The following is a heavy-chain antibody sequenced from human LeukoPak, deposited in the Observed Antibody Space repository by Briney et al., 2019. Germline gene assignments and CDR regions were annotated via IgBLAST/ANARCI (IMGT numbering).Heavy chain of an antibody. CDR1: GFTFSSHS. V-gene: IGHV3-21*04. CDR3: ARRNAMDV. J-gene: IGHJ6*02. CDR2: ISSSSNYI. Sequence: GGSLRLSCAASGFTFSSHSMTWVRQAPGKGLEWVSSISSSSNYIYYADSVKGRFTISRDNAKNSLYLQMNSLRAEDTAVYYCARRNAMDVWGQGTTVIVFS.